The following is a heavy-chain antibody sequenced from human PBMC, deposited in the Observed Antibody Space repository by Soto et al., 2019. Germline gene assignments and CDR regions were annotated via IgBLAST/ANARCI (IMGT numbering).Heavy chain of an antibody. J-gene: IGHJ4*02. CDR3: ARVLDY. Sequence: PSETLSLTCAVSGGSISSGGYSWCWIRQPPGKGLEWIGYIYHTGSTYYNPSLKSRVTISVDRSKNQFSLKLSSVTAADTAVYYCARVLDYWGQGTLLTVSS. CDR1: GGSISSGGYS. D-gene: IGHD2-15*01. V-gene: IGHV4-30-2*01. CDR2: IYHTGST.